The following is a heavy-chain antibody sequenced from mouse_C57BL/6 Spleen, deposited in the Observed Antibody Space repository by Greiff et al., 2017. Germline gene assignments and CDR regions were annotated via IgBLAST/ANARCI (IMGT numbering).Heavy chain of an antibody. CDR1: GFTFSSYG. J-gene: IGHJ2*01. CDR2: ISSGGSYT. CDR3: ASLITTVVPYYFDY. Sequence: EVKLMESGGDLVKPGGSLKLSCAASGFTFSSYGMSWVRPTPDKRLEWVATISSGGSYTYYPDSVKGRFTISRDNAKNTLYLQMSSLKSEDTAMYYCASLITTVVPYYFDYWGQGTTLTVSS. V-gene: IGHV5-6*01. D-gene: IGHD1-1*01.